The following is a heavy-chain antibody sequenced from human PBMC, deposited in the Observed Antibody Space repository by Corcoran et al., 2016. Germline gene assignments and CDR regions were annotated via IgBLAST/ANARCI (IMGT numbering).Heavy chain of an antibody. CDR3: ARRYYSDSSGQDAFDI. D-gene: IGHD3-22*01. J-gene: IGHJ3*02. Sequence: QLQLQESGPGLVTPSETLSLTCTVSGGSISSSSYYWGWIRPPPGKGLEWLGSVYYSGSTYYNPSLKSRVTISVDTSKKQLSLKLSSVTAADTAVYYCARRYYSDSSGQDAFDIWGQGTVVTVSS. CDR1: GGSISSSSYY. CDR2: VYYSGST. V-gene: IGHV4-39*01.